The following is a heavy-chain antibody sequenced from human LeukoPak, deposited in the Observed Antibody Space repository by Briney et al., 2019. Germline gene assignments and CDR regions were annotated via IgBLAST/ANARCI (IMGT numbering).Heavy chain of an antibody. CDR1: GFTFISYG. V-gene: IGHV3-33*06. CDR3: AKSMVRGVRGFDY. Sequence: GGSLRLSCAASGFTFISYGMHWVRQAPGKGLEWVAVIWYDGSNKYYADSVKGRFTIPRDNSKNTLYLQMNSLRAEDTAVYYCAKSMVRGVRGFDYWGQGTLVTVSS. D-gene: IGHD3-10*01. J-gene: IGHJ4*02. CDR2: IWYDGSNK.